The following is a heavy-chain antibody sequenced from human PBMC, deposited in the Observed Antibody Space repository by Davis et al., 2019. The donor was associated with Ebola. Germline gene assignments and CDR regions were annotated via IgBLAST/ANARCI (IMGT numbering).Heavy chain of an antibody. CDR2: IIPIFGTA. J-gene: IGHJ4*02. Sequence: AASVKVSCKASGGTFSSYAISWVRQAPGQGLEWMGGIIPIFGTANYAQKFQGRVTITADKSTSTAYMELNSLRSEDAAVYYCARDRYCGGDCYEDYWGQGTLVTVSS. CDR3: ARDRYCGGDCYEDY. V-gene: IGHV1-69*06. D-gene: IGHD2-21*02. CDR1: GGTFSSYA.